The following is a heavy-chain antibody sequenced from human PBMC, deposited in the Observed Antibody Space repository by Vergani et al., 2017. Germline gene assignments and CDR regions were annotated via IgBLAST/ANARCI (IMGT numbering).Heavy chain of an antibody. Sequence: EVQLVESGGGLVQPGRSLRLSCTASGFTFGDYAMSWVRQAPGKGLEWVGFIRSKAYGGTTEYAASVKGRFTISRDDSKSIAYLQMNSLKTEDTAVYYCTRLYSGSYYWADYFDYWGQGTLVTVSS. CDR2: IRSKAYGGTT. J-gene: IGHJ4*02. CDR1: GFTFGDYA. CDR3: TRLYSGSYYWADYFDY. D-gene: IGHD1-26*01. V-gene: IGHV3-49*04.